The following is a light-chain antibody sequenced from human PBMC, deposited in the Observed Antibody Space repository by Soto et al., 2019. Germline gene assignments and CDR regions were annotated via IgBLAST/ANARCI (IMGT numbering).Light chain of an antibody. Sequence: QSVVTQTHSASGTPGQRVTISCSGSSSNIGDSPVDWYQQVPGAAPKLLIYSTNQRPSGVPDRFSGSKSGTSASLAISGLQSEDEAEYFCAVWIGSLNTVVFGGGTKLTVL. CDR3: AVWIGSLNTVV. CDR1: SSNIGDSP. CDR2: STN. J-gene: IGLJ2*01. V-gene: IGLV1-44*01.